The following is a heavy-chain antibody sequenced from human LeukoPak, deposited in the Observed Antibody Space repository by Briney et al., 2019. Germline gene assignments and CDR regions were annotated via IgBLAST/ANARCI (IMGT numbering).Heavy chain of an antibody. Sequence: GRCLRLSFAASGFTVSSNYMIWVRQAPGKGLEWGSVIYRGGSTSYADSVKGRFNMSRDNCTNTLYLQMNTLRAEDTAVYYCARDVYNWNPYGMDVWGQGTTVTVSS. CDR3: ARDVYNWNPYGMDV. J-gene: IGHJ6*02. CDR2: IYRGGST. D-gene: IGHD1-20*01. CDR1: GFTVSSNY. V-gene: IGHV3-66*01.